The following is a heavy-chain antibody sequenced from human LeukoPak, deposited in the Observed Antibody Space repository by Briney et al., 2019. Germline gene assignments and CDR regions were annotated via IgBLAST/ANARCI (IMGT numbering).Heavy chain of an antibody. J-gene: IGHJ4*02. D-gene: IGHD3-22*01. CDR3: ARVLSIGFHYDY. Sequence: GGSLRLSCTASGFTFSSLAMHWVRQAPWKCLDWVSGISGSGDATYYADSVRGRFTVSRDNSKNTLYLQMSSLRTEDTALYFCARVLSIGFHYDYWGPGTLVTVSS. CDR1: GFTFSSLA. CDR2: ISGSGDAT. V-gene: IGHV3-23*01.